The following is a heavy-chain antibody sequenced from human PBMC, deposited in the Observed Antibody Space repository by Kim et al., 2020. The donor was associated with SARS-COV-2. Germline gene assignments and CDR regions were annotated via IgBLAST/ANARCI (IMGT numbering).Heavy chain of an antibody. J-gene: IGHJ3*02. Sequence: GGSLRLSCAASGFTFGDYAMHWVRQAPGKGLEWVSGISWNSGSIGYADSVKGRFTISRDNAKNSLYLQMNSLRAEDTALYYCAKVRGSSSLSGAFDIWGQGTMVTVSS. CDR1: GFTFGDYA. D-gene: IGHD6-6*01. CDR2: ISWNSGSI. CDR3: AKVRGSSSLSGAFDI. V-gene: IGHV3-9*01.